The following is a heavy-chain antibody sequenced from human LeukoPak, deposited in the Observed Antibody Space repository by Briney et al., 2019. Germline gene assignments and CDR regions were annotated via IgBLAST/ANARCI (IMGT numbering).Heavy chain of an antibody. CDR2: ISGSGGST. Sequence: QAGGSLRLSCAASGFTFSSYAMSWVRQAPGKGLEWVSAISGSGGSTYYADSVKGRFTISRDNSKNTLYLQMNSLRAEDTAVYYCAKDPGAYDSSGYDIWGQGTMVTVSS. CDR3: AKDPGAYDSSGYDI. J-gene: IGHJ3*02. V-gene: IGHV3-23*01. D-gene: IGHD3-22*01. CDR1: GFTFSSYA.